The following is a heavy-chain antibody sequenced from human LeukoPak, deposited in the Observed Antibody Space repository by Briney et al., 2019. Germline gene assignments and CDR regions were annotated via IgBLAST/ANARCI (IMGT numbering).Heavy chain of an antibody. CDR2: ISGSGGST. CDR1: GFTFSSYA. D-gene: IGHD5-24*01. V-gene: IGHV3-23*01. Sequence: PGGSLRLSCAASGFTFSSYAMSWVRQAPGKGLEWVSAISGSGGSTYYADSVKGRFTISRDNSKNTLYLQMNGLRAEDAAVYYCAREWLDGYNYGGFDYWGQGTLVTVSS. J-gene: IGHJ4*02. CDR3: AREWLDGYNYGGFDY.